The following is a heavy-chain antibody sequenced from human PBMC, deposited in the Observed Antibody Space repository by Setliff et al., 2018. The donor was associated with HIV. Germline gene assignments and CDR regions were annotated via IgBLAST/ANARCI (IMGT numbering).Heavy chain of an antibody. V-gene: IGHV3-53*01. CDR1: GFTFGDYA. D-gene: IGHD3-16*01. Sequence: GGSLRLSCTAFGFTFGDYALSWVRQAPGKGLEWVSFVHNTDTYYANSVKGRFTISRDNSKTMVFLRMNSLRPEDSAMYYCVRGETYAHWPKGDYWGQGTLVTVSS. CDR2: VHNTDT. J-gene: IGHJ4*02. CDR3: VRGETYAHWPKGDY.